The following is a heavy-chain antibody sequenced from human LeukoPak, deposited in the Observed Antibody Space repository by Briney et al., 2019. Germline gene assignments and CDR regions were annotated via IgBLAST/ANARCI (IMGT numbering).Heavy chain of an antibody. D-gene: IGHD3-22*01. J-gene: IGHJ4*02. CDR3: AKRGPTEAVVIPYYFDY. CDR1: GFTFDDYG. CDR2: ISYDGSNK. V-gene: IGHV3-30*18. Sequence: GRSLRLSCAAAGFTFDDYGMHWVRQAPGKGLEWVAVISYDGSNKYYADSVKGRFTISRDNSKNTLYLQMNSLRAEDTAVYYCAKRGPTEAVVIPYYFDYWGQGTLVTVSS.